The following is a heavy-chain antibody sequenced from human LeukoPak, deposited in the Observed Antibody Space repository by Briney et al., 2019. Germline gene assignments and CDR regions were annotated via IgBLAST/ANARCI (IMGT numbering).Heavy chain of an antibody. CDR3: ARQAVVVPAAIRDYYYYMDV. D-gene: IGHD2-2*02. Sequence: SETLSLTCTVSGGSISSYYWSWIRQPPGKGLEWIGYIYTSGSTNYNPSLKSRVTISVDTSKNQFSLKLSSVTAADTAVYYCARQAVVVPAAIRDYYYYMDVWGKGTTVTVSS. CDR2: IYTSGST. J-gene: IGHJ6*03. V-gene: IGHV4-4*09. CDR1: GGSISSYY.